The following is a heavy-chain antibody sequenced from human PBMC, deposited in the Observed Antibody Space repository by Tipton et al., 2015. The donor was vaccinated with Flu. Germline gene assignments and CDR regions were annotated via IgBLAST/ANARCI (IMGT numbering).Heavy chain of an antibody. Sequence: LRLSCTVSGGSISNYFWSWIRQPPGKGLEWIAYIYDSGSTNYNPSLKSRATISVDTSKNQFSLKLSYVSVSDTAVYYCARRRGYAVGGYYYYAMDVWGQGTTVTVSS. CDR2: IYDSGST. CDR3: ARRRGYAVGGYYYYAMDV. J-gene: IGHJ6*02. CDR1: GGSISNYF. D-gene: IGHD5-12*01. V-gene: IGHV4-59*08.